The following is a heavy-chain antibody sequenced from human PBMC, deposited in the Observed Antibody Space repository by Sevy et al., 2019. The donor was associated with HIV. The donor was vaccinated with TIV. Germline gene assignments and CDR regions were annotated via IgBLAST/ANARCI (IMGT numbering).Heavy chain of an antibody. CDR3: AKEYSYGYYFDY. CDR2: IRYDESNK. CDR1: GFTFSSYG. J-gene: IGHJ4*02. Sequence: GGSLRLSCAASGFTFSSYGMHGVRQAPGKGLEWVAFIRYDESNKYYADSVKGRFTISRDNSKNTLYLQMNSLRAEDTAVYYCAKEYSYGYYFDYWGQGTLVTVSS. D-gene: IGHD5-18*01. V-gene: IGHV3-30*02.